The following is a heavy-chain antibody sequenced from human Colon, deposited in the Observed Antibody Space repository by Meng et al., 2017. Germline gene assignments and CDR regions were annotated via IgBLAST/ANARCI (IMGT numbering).Heavy chain of an antibody. CDR3: AKVVPRGELSPLDAFDI. CDR1: GFTFDDYA. D-gene: IGHD3-10*01. V-gene: IGHV3-23*03. J-gene: IGHJ3*02. CDR2: IYSGGST. Sequence: GGSLRLSCAASGFTFDDYAMHWVRQAPGKGLEWVSVIYSGGSTYYADSVKGRFTISRDNSKNTLYLQMNSLRAEDTAVYYCAKVVPRGELSPLDAFDIWGQETMVTVSS.